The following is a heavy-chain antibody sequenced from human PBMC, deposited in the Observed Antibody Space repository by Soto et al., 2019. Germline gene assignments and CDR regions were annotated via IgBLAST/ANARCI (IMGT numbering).Heavy chain of an antibody. J-gene: IGHJ4*02. CDR2: ISGSDGKT. CDR1: GFSFASFA. CDR3: AKWTYLDY. V-gene: IGHV3-23*01. D-gene: IGHD5-12*01. Sequence: GGSLRLSCTTSGFSFASFAMTWVRQAPGKGLEWVATISGSDGKTYYADSVKGRFSISRDTSRNTLYLQMNSLRADDTAIYYCAKWTYLDYWGQGTRVTVSS.